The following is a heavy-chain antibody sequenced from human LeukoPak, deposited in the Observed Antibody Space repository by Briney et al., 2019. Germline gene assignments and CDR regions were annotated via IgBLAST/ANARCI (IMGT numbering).Heavy chain of an antibody. D-gene: IGHD3-10*01. CDR1: GFTFSSYW. Sequence: GGSLRLSCAASGFTFSSYWMHWVRQAPGKGLVWVSRINTDGSSTSYADSAKGRFTISRDNAKNTLYLQMNSLRAEDTAVYYCAKPYDSGSWLRYFDLWGRGTLVTVSS. V-gene: IGHV3-74*01. CDR2: INTDGSST. J-gene: IGHJ2*01. CDR3: AKPYDSGSWLRYFDL.